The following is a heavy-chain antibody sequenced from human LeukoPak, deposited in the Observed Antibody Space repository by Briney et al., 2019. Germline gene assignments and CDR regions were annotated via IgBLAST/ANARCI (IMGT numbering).Heavy chain of an antibody. CDR3: TTLPVGTGDY. CDR1: GFTFSNYG. CDR2: IWYDGSNK. D-gene: IGHD7-27*01. Sequence: GGSLRLSCAASGFTFSNYGMHWVRQTPGKGLEWVAVIWYDGSNKYYADSVKGRFTISRDNSKNKVYLQMNSLRAEDSAVYYCTTLPVGTGDYWGQGTLVTVSS. V-gene: IGHV3-33*08. J-gene: IGHJ4*02.